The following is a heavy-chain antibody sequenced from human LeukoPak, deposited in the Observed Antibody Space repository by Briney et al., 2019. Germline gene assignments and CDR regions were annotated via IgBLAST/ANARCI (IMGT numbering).Heavy chain of an antibody. CDR2: IYYTGST. CDR3: AVRDRQWLAPFDY. D-gene: IGHD6-19*01. V-gene: IGHV4-39*07. CDR1: GGSISTSTYY. J-gene: IGHJ4*02. Sequence: SETLSLTCTVSGGSISTSTYYWGWIRQPPGKGLEWIGTIYYTGSTYYNPSLKSRVTISVDTSKNQFSLKLSSVTAADTAVYYCAVRDRQWLAPFDYWGQGTLVTVSS.